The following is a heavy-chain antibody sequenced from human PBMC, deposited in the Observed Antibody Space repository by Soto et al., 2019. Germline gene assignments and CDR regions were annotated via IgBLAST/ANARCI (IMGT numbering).Heavy chain of an antibody. Sequence: GRSLRLSWAASGFTFSSHAMHWVRQAPGKGLEWVAVISYDGSNKYYADSVKGRFTISRDNSKNTLYLQMNSLRAEDTAVYYCARDSGVDTATTHFDYWGQGTLVTVSS. CDR3: ARDSGVDTATTHFDY. CDR1: GFTFSSHA. V-gene: IGHV3-30-3*01. CDR2: ISYDGSNK. J-gene: IGHJ4*02. D-gene: IGHD5-18*01.